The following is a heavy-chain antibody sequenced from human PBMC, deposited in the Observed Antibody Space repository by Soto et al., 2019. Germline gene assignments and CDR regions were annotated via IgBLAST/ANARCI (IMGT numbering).Heavy chain of an antibody. J-gene: IGHJ4*02. Sequence: ASVKVSCKASGYTFTSYGISWVRQAPGQGLEWMGWISAYNGNTNYAQKLQGRVTMTTDTSTSTAYMELRSLRSDDTAVYYCARLWFGELLFWAANHYYSDYWGQGTLVTVSS. D-gene: IGHD3-10*01. V-gene: IGHV1-18*04. CDR2: ISAYNGNT. CDR3: ARLWFGELLFWAANHYYSDY. CDR1: GYTFTSYG.